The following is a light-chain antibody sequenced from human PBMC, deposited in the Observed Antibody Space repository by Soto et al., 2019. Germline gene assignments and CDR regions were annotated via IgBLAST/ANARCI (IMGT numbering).Light chain of an antibody. CDR3: GTWDRGLTVGV. V-gene: IGLV1-51*01. J-gene: IGLJ2*01. CDR1: ASNIGTQF. CDR2: DND. Sequence: QSVLTQPPSVSAAPGQSVTISCSGSASNIGTQFVSWYQQLPGAAPKLLIYDNDKRPSDIPDRCSGSTSDTSATLTITGRQTGDAADYYCGTWDRGLTVGVFGGGTKLTVI.